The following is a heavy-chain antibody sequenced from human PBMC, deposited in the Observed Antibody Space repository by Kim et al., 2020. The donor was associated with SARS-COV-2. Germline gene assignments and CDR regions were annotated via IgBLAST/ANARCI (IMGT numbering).Heavy chain of an antibody. CDR3: SHDAASDFTFHF. CDR1: GLPFIDAS. Sequence: GGSLRLSCTVSGLPFIDASMTWVRQAPGKGLEWVAGIKSKGGTADYAAPVKGRFTISRDDSTNTQYLQMNSLTTEDTAIYYCSHDAASDFTFHFLGQGA. D-gene: IGHD2-21*01. J-gene: IGHJ4*02. V-gene: IGHV3-15*01. CDR2: IKSKGGTA.